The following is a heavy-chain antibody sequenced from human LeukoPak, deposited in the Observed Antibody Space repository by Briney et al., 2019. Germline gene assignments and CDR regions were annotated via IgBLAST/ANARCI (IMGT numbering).Heavy chain of an antibody. Sequence: SQTLSLTCAVSGGSISSGDYPWSWTRQPPGKGLEWIGYIFHTGHTSYNPSLKSRVTISVDTSKNQFSLKLSSVTAADTAVYYCAREPTTVTTFGVFDYWGQGTLVTVSS. CDR1: GGSISSGDYP. J-gene: IGHJ4*02. CDR2: IFHTGHT. CDR3: AREPTTVTTFGVFDY. V-gene: IGHV4-30-2*01. D-gene: IGHD4-17*01.